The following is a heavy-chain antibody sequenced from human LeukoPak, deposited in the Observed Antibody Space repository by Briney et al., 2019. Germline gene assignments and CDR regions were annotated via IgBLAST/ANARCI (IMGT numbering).Heavy chain of an antibody. Sequence: TGGSLRLSCAASGFTFSNYELKWVRQAPGEGLEWVSYISDSGDTIYYADSVKGRFTISRDNAKTSLYLQMNSLRVEDTAIYYCARGGALDYWGQGTLVTVSS. CDR3: ARGGALDY. CDR2: ISDSGDTI. V-gene: IGHV3-48*03. J-gene: IGHJ4*02. CDR1: GFTFSNYE. D-gene: IGHD1-26*01.